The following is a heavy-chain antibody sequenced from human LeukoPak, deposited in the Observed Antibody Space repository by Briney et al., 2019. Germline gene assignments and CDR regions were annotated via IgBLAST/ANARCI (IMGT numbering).Heavy chain of an antibody. CDR3: ARDDPLFSYYYYGMDV. J-gene: IGHJ6*02. V-gene: IGHV3-7*01. CDR1: GFTFSSYW. D-gene: IGHD2-21*01. CDR2: IKQDGSEK. Sequence: GGSLRLSCAASGFTFSSYWMSWVRQAPGKGLEWVANIKQDGSEKYYVDSVKGRFTISRDNAKNSLYLQMNSLRAEDTAVYYCARDDPLFSYYYYGMDVWGQGTTVTVSS.